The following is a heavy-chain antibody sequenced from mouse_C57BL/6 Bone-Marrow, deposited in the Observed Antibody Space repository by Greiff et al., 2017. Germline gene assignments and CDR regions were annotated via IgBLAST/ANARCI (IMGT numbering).Heavy chain of an antibody. D-gene: IGHD1-1*01. Sequence: EVQLVESGGDLVKPGGSLKLSCAASGFTFSSYGMSWVRQTPDKRLEWVATISSGGSYTYYPDSVKGRFTISRDNAKNTLYLQMSSLKSEDTAMYYCASGYGSSYVWFACWGQGTLVTVSA. CDR1: GFTFSSYG. CDR3: ASGYGSSYVWFAC. J-gene: IGHJ3*01. CDR2: ISSGGSYT. V-gene: IGHV5-6*01.